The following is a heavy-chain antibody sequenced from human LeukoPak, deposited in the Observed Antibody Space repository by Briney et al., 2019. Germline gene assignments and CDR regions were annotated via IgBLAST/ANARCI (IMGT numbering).Heavy chain of an antibody. CDR3: ARDTGYNRRWFDP. J-gene: IGHJ5*02. D-gene: IGHD5-24*01. CDR2: INPNSGGT. CDR1: GGTFSSDA. V-gene: IGHV1-2*02. Sequence: ASVKVSCKASGGTFSSDAITWVRQAPGQGLEWMGWINPNSGGTNYAQKFQGRVTMTRDTSISTAYMELSRLRSDDTAVYYCARDTGYNRRWFDPWGQGTLVTVSS.